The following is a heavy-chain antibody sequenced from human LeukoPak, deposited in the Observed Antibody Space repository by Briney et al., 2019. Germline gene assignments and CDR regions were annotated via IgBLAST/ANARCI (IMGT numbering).Heavy chain of an antibody. CDR3: ARARVDDFWHSSGYYNWCDP. CDR2: TYPGDSDT. D-gene: IGHD3-22*01. J-gene: IGHJ5*02. Sequence: GESLKISCKGSGYSFTSYWIGWVRQMPGKGLEWMEITYPGDSDTRYSPSFQGQVTRSADKSISTAYPQWSNRKASDTAIYSYARARVDDFWHSSGYYNWCDPWGQGNLGTVSS. CDR1: GYSFTSYW. V-gene: IGHV5-51*01.